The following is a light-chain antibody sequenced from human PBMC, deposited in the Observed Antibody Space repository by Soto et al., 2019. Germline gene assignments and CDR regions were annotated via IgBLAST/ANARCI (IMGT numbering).Light chain of an antibody. Sequence: EIVITQSPATLSVSPGERATISCRASQDIRSSLAWYQQKPGQAPRLLIYGASNRATGIPDRFSGSGSGTDSTLTISRLEPEDFAVYYCQQYGSSGTVGQGTKVDIK. CDR3: QQYGSSGT. V-gene: IGKV3-20*01. J-gene: IGKJ1*01. CDR2: GAS. CDR1: QDIRSS.